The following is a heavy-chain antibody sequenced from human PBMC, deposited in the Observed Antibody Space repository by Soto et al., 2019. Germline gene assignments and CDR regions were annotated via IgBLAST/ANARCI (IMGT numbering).Heavy chain of an antibody. V-gene: IGHV3-30-3*01. D-gene: IGHD3-22*01. CDR2: ISYDGSDK. CDR3: ARDYYKYYDSSGYYRSPAY. Sequence: QVQLVESGGGVVQPGRSWRLSCAASGFTFSSYAMHWVRQAPGKGLEWVAVISYDGSDKDYADSVKGRFTISRDNSRNTLFLQMNSLRAEDTAVYYCARDYYKYYDSSGYYRSPAYWGQGTLVTVSS. CDR1: GFTFSSYA. J-gene: IGHJ4*02.